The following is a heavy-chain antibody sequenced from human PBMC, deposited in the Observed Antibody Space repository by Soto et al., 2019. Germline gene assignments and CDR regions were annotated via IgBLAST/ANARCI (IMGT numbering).Heavy chain of an antibody. CDR2: IWYDGSNK. J-gene: IGHJ6*02. CDR1: GFTFSSYG. V-gene: IGHV3-33*01. D-gene: IGHD3-16*01. Sequence: GGSLRLSCAASGFTFSSYGMHWVRQAPGKGLEWVAVIWYDGSNKYYADSVKGRFTISRDNSKNTLYLQMNSLRAEDTAVYYCARDRFGNYDFYGMDVWGQGTTVTVSS. CDR3: ARDRFGNYDFYGMDV.